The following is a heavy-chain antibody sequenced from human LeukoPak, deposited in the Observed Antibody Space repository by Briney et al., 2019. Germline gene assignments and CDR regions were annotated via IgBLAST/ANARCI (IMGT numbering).Heavy chain of an antibody. CDR2: IIPILGIA. CDR3: ARVDSGNYYEDY. J-gene: IGHJ4*02. D-gene: IGHD1-26*01. Sequence: SVKVSCKASGGTFSSYAISWVRQAPGQGLEWMGRIIPILGIANYAQKFQGRVTITADKSTSTAYMELSSLRSEDTAVYYCARVDSGNYYEDYWGQGTLVTVSS. CDR1: GGTFSSYA. V-gene: IGHV1-69*04.